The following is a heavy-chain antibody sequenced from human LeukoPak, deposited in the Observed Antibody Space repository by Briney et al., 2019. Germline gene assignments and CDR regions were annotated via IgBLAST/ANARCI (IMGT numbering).Heavy chain of an antibody. CDR3: ARTATLWFGEFPYFDY. CDR2: IYSGGSI. D-gene: IGHD3-10*01. Sequence: GGSLRLSCAASGFTVSSNYMSWVRQAPGKGLEWVSVIYSGGSIYYADSVKGRFTISRDNSKNTLYLQMNSLRAEDTAVYYCARTATLWFGEFPYFDYWGQGTLVTVSS. J-gene: IGHJ4*02. V-gene: IGHV3-66*02. CDR1: GFTVSSNY.